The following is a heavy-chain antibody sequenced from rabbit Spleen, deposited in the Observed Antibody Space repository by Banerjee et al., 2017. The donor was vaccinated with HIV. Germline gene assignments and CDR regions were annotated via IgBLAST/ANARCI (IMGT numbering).Heavy chain of an antibody. Sequence: QSLEESGGDLVKPGASLTLTCTASGFSFSSYYYMCWVRQAPGKGLEWIGCMNTGSNGNTYYASWVNGRFTMSRTSSTTVTLQLNSLTAADTATYLCARHNTGSCFGYGLWGQGTLVTVS. V-gene: IGHV1S40*01. CDR2: MNTGSNGNT. CDR1: GFSFSSYYY. J-gene: IGHJ3*01. CDR3: ARHNTGSCFGYGL. D-gene: IGHD3-1*01.